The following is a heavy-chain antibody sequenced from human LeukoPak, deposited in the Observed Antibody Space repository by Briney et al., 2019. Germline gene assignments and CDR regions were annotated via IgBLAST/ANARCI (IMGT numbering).Heavy chain of an antibody. CDR2: IRSKAYGGTT. V-gene: IGHV3-49*04. CDR3: TRGSRSGPKIYYFDY. D-gene: IGHD3-3*01. J-gene: IGHJ4*02. Sequence: PGRSLRLSCTASGFTFGDYAMSWVRQAPGKGLEWVGFIRSKAYGGTTEYAASVKGRFTISRDDSKSIAYPQMDSLKTEDTAVYYCTRGSRSGPKIYYFDYWGQGTLVTVSS. CDR1: GFTFGDYA.